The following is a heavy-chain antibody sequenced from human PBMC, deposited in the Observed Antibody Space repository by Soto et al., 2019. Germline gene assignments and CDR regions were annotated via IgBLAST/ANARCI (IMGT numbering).Heavy chain of an antibody. CDR1: GFTVSSNY. CDR2: IYSGGST. D-gene: IGHD6-6*01. CDR3: PRESIAAPLAY. Sequence: EVQLVESGGGLVQPGGSLRLSCAASGFTVSSNYMSWVRQAPGKGLEWVSVIYSGGSTYYADSVKGSFTISRDNSKNTLYLQMNSLRAEDTAVYYCPRESIAAPLAYWGQGTLVTVS. J-gene: IGHJ4*02. V-gene: IGHV3-66*01.